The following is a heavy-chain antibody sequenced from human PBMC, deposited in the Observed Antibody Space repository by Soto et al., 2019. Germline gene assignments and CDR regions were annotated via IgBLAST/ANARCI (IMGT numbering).Heavy chain of an antibody. V-gene: IGHV3-7*01. CDR1: EFTFDKYY. D-gene: IGHD1-20*01. CDR2: IKPDGSEQ. CDR3: ARGNWNYYYGFDV. Sequence: GGSLRLSCAASEFTFDKYYMTWVRQAPGKGPEWVTNIKPDGSEQYYVDSVKGRFTISRDNANNSLYLQMNSLRAEDTAVYFCARGNWNYYYGFDVWGQGTTVTVSS. J-gene: IGHJ6*02.